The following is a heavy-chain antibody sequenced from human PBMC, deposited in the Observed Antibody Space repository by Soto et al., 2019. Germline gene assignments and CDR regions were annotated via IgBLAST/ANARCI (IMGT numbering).Heavy chain of an antibody. CDR3: ARTPIRYCSGGSCYHNWFDP. Sequence: ASVKVSCKASGYTFTSYDINWVRQATGQGLEWMGWMNPNSGNTGYAQKFQGRVTMTRNTSISTAYMELSSLRSEDTAVYYCARTPIRYCSGGSCYHNWFDPWGQGALVTVSS. CDR1: GYTFTSYD. D-gene: IGHD2-15*01. J-gene: IGHJ5*02. CDR2: MNPNSGNT. V-gene: IGHV1-8*01.